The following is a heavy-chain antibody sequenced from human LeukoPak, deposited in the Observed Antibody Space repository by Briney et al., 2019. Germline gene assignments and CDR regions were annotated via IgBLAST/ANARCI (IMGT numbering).Heavy chain of an antibody. V-gene: IGHV3-74*01. Sequence: GGSLRLSCAASGFTFSSYWMHWVRQAPGKGLVWVSRINSDGGSTSYADSVKGRFTISRDNAKNTLYLQMNSLRAEDTAVYYCARVRMHFYYCDMDVWGQGTTVTVSS. CDR1: GFTFSSYW. CDR2: INSDGGST. J-gene: IGHJ6*02. D-gene: IGHD3-3*02. CDR3: ARVRMHFYYCDMDV.